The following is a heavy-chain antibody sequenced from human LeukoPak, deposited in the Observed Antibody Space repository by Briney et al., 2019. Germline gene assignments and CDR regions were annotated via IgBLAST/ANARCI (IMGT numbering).Heavy chain of an antibody. V-gene: IGHV4-38-2*02. Sequence: SETLSLTCTVSGYSISTGYYWDWIRQPPGKGLEWIGTFYHGGSTYYNPSLKSRVTISVDTSKNQFSLKLSSVTAADTAVYYCARNRYSGYDFSGFDYWGQGTLVTVSS. D-gene: IGHD5-12*01. CDR3: ARNRYSGYDFSGFDY. CDR1: GYSISTGYY. CDR2: FYHGGST. J-gene: IGHJ4*02.